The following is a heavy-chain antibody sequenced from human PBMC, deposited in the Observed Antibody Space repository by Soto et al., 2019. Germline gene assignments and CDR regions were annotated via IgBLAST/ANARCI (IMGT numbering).Heavy chain of an antibody. CDR1: GFTFSSYG. V-gene: IGHV3-23*01. CDR2: ISGSGGST. Sequence: GGSLRLSCAASGFTFSSYGMHWVRQAPGKGLEWVSAISGSGGSTYYADSVKGRFTISRDNSKNTLYLQMNNLRAEDTAVYYCAKSRGLAVAGFFAFDIWGQGTMVTVSS. J-gene: IGHJ3*02. CDR3: AKSRGLAVAGFFAFDI. D-gene: IGHD6-19*01.